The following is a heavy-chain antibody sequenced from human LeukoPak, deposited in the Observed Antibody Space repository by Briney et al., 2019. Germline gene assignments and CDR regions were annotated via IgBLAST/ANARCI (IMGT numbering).Heavy chain of an antibody. J-gene: IGHJ3*02. CDR2: IYYSGST. D-gene: IGHD3-10*01. Sequence: IPSETLSLTCTVSGGSISSSSYYWGWIRQPPGKGLEWIGSIYYSGSTYYNPSLKSRVTISVDTSKNQFSLKLSSVTAADTAVYYCARDDYGSGAFDIWGQGTMVTVSS. V-gene: IGHV4-39*07. CDR1: GGSISSSSYY. CDR3: ARDDYGSGAFDI.